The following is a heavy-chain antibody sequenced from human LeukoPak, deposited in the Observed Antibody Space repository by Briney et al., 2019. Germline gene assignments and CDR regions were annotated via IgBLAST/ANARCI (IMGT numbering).Heavy chain of an antibody. D-gene: IGHD2-21*02. CDR3: SADCGGDYSTYYYYYMDV. CDR1: GFTFSSYG. Sequence: GGSLRLSCAASGFTFSSYGMHWVRQAPGKGLEWVAFIRYDGSNKYYADSVKGRFTISRDNSKNTLYLQMNSLRAEDTAVYYCSADCGGDYSTYYYYYMDVWGKGTTVTISS. CDR2: IRYDGSNK. V-gene: IGHV3-30*02. J-gene: IGHJ6*03.